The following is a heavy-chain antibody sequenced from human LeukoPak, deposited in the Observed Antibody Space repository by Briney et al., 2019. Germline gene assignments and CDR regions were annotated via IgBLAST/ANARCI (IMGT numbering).Heavy chain of an antibody. J-gene: IGHJ6*03. CDR1: GFTFSSYS. D-gene: IGHD2-15*01. CDR3: ARDTRYCSGGSCYSQGWYYYYYYYMDV. Sequence: GGSLRLSCAASGFTFSSYSMNWVRQAPGKGLEWVSSISSSSNYIYYADSVKGRFTISRDNAKNSLYLQMNSLRAEDTAVYYCARDTRYCSGGSCYSQGWYYYYYYYMDVWGKGTTVTISS. V-gene: IGHV3-21*01. CDR2: ISSSSNYI.